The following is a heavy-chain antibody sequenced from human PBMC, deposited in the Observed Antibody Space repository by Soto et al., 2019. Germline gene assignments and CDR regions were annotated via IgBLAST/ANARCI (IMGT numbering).Heavy chain of an antibody. CDR3: ATPSGYCSSTSCLPNPYYYYGMDV. CDR2: IIPIFGTA. V-gene: IGHV1-69*13. Sequence: GASVKVSCKASGGTFSSYAISWVRQAPGQGLEWMGGIIPIFGTANYAQKFQGRVTITADESTSTAYMELSSLRSEDTAVYYCATPSGYCSSTSCLPNPYYYYGMDVWGQGTTVTVSS. CDR1: GGTFSSYA. D-gene: IGHD2-2*01. J-gene: IGHJ6*02.